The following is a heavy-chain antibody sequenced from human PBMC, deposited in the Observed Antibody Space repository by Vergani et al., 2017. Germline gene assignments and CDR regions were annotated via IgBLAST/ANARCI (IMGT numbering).Heavy chain of an antibody. CDR2: IDEYGNRA. J-gene: IGHJ6*03. D-gene: IGHD3-16*01. V-gene: IGHV3-74*03. Sequence: EVQLVESGGGSVQSGGSLRLSCVASGFSFNTYWMHWVRQVPGKGLMWVARIDEYGNRATYGDFETGRFTISRDNAKNTVFLQMNNLRADDAATYYCARXVWDCSGISCFLRAGEFYYMDVWGEGTTVTVSS. CDR3: ARXVWDCSGISCFLRAGEFYYMDV. CDR1: GFSFNTYW.